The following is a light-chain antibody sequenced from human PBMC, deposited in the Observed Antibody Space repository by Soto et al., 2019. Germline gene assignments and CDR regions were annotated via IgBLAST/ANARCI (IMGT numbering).Light chain of an antibody. CDR2: GAS. CDR3: QQYGSSPCT. J-gene: IGKJ2*02. Sequence: EIVLTQSPGTLSLSPGERATLSCRASQSVSSSYLAWYQQKPGQAPRLLIYGASSRATGIPDRFSGSGSGTDFILTISRLETEDFAVYYCQQYGSSPCTFGQGTKLEIK. CDR1: QSVSSSY. V-gene: IGKV3-20*01.